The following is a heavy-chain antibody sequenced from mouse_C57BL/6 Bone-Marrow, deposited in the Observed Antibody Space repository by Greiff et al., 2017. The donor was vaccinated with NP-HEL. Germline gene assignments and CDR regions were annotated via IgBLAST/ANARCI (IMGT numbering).Heavy chain of an antibody. D-gene: IGHD2-3*01. CDR1: GYTFTSYT. J-gene: IGHJ1*03. CDR3: ARGGWLLLYWYFDV. V-gene: IGHV1-4*01. Sequence: VQLQQSGAELARPGASVTMSCKASGYTFTSYTMHWVKQRPGQGLEWIGYINPSSGYTKYNQKFKDKATLTADKSSSTAYMQLSSLTSEDSAVYYCARGGWLLLYWYFDVWGTGTTVTVSS. CDR2: INPSSGYT.